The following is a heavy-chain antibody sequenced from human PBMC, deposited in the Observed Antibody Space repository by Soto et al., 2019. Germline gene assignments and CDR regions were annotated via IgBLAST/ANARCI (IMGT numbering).Heavy chain of an antibody. Sequence: GSLRLSCAASGFTFRRYAIHLGRQAPGKGLEGVAGISYDGSNKYYAGSVKGRFTISRDNSKNTLYLQMNSLRAEDTAVYYCATAYDILTGFSPSRYFDLWGGATLVTVPS. CDR3: ATAYDILTGFSPSRYFDL. D-gene: IGHD3-9*01. J-gene: IGHJ2*01. CDR2: ISYDGSNK. V-gene: IGHV3-30*14. CDR1: GFTFRRYA.